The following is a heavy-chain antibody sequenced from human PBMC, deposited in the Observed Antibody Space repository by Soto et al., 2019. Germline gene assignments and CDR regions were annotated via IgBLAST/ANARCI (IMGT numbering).Heavy chain of an antibody. CDR2: IYYSGST. CDR1: GGSISSGGYY. CDR3: ASAHTYCSSTSCHPNGFDP. J-gene: IGHJ5*02. Sequence: QVQLQESGPGLVKPSQTLSLTCTVSGGSISSGGYYWSWIRQHPGKGLEWIGYIYYSGSTYYNPSLKSRVTISVATSKNQFSLKLSSVTAADTAVYYCASAHTYCSSTSCHPNGFDPWGQGTLVTVSS. V-gene: IGHV4-31*03. D-gene: IGHD2-2*01.